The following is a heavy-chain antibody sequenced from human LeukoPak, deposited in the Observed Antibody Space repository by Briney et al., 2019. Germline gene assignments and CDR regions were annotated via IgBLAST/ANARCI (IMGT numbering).Heavy chain of an antibody. J-gene: IGHJ4*02. CDR1: GYTFTSFG. CDR2: ISANNGNT. CDR3: AGAVTVTTGPLGY. Sequence: GASVKVSCKVSGYTFTSFGINWVRQAPGQGLEWMGWISANNGNTNYAQKLQGRVTMTTDTSTNTAYMELRSLTSDDTAIYYCAGAVTVTTGPLGYWGQGTLVTVSS. V-gene: IGHV1-18*01. D-gene: IGHD4-17*01.